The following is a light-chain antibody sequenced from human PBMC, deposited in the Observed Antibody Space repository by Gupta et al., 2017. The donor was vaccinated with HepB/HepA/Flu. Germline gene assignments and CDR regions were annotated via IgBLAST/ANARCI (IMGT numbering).Light chain of an antibody. CDR3: SSYVGSNNLV. CDR1: SSDVLVYNY. V-gene: IGLV2-8*01. J-gene: IGLJ2*01. CDR2: EVN. Sequence: QSALTHPPSASGSHGPSVTIPCTCTSSDVLVYNYVSWYQRHPGKAPNLMTYEVNKRPPVVPDRFSGSKSVNTASLTVSVLQAEDEADYYCSSYVGSNNLVFGGGTKLTVL.